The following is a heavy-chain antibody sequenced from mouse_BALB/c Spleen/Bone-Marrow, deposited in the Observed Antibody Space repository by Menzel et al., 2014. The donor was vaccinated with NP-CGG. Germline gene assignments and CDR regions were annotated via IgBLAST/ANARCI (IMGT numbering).Heavy chain of an antibody. CDR3: ARDGDYKYAWSAY. V-gene: IGHV5-4*02. J-gene: IGHJ3*01. CDR2: ISDGGSYT. Sequence: EVKVVESGGDLVKPGGSLKLSCAASGFTFSDYYMYWVRQTPEKRLEWVATISDGGSYTYYPDSVKGRFTISRDNAKNNLYLHMSSLKSEDTAMYYCARDGDYKYAWSAYWGQGTLVTVSA. D-gene: IGHD2-14*01. CDR1: GFTFSDYY.